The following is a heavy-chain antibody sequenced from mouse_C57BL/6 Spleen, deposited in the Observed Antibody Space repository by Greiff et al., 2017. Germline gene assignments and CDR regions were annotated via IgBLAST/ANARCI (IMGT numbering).Heavy chain of an antibody. J-gene: IGHJ3*01. CDR2: IYIGNGYT. CDR3: SINYYGSSYVGAWFAY. CDR1: GYTFPSYG. Sequence: EVQLQQSGAELVRPGSSVKMSCKTSGYTFPSYGINWVKQRPGQGLEWIGYIYIGNGYTEYNEKFKGKATLTSDTSSSTAYMQLSSLTSEDSAIYFCSINYYGSSYVGAWFAYWGQGTLVTVSA. V-gene: IGHV1-58*01. D-gene: IGHD1-1*01.